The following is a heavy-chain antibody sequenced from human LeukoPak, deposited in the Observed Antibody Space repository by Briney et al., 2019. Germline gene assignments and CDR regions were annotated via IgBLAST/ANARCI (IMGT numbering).Heavy chain of an antibody. J-gene: IGHJ4*02. CDR2: INPSGGST. D-gene: IGHD5-18*01. V-gene: IGHV1-46*02. CDR1: GYTFNSNY. CDR3: ARVLVDTAMAYDY. Sequence: GASVKVSCKASGYTFNSNYMHWVRQAPGQGLEWMGVINPSGGSTTYAQKLQGRVTMTRDTSTSTVYMELSSLRSEDTAVYYCARVLVDTAMAYDYWGQGTLVTVSS.